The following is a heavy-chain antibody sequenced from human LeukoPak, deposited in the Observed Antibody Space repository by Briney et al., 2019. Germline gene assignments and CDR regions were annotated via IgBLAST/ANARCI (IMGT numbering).Heavy chain of an antibody. D-gene: IGHD1-14*01. CDR1: VYTFTRYG. CDR3: ASKVWVRATTGYAFDI. J-gene: IGHJ3*02. CDR2: ISAYNGNT. V-gene: IGHV1-18*01. Sequence: ASVKVSCKASVYTFTRYGISWVRQAPGQGLEWMGWISAYNGNTNYAQKLQGRVTMPTDTSTSTAYMELRSLRSDDTAVYYCASKVWVRATTGYAFDIWGQGTMVTVSS.